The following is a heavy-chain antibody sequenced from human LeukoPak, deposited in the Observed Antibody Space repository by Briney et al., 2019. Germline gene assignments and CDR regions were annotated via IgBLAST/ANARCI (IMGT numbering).Heavy chain of an antibody. D-gene: IGHD3-10*01. J-gene: IGHJ4*02. Sequence: ASVKVPCKASEYTFTDYYIYWVRQAPGQGLAWMGWINPSSGDTNYAQKFQGRVTMARDTSISTAYMDLSRLTSDDTAVYYCARDSTFGELPHWGQGTVVTVSS. V-gene: IGHV1-2*02. CDR2: INPSSGDT. CDR1: EYTFTDYY. CDR3: ARDSTFGELPH.